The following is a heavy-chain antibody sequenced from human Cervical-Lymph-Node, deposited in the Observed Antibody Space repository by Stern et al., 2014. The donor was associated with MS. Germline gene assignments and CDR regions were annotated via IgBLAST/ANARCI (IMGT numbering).Heavy chain of an antibody. CDR3: ARGQPLFWGMDV. V-gene: IGHV1-69*06. J-gene: IGHJ6*02. Sequence: QVQLVESGAEIKKPGSSVKVSCKASGGTFDNYAISWVRQAPGQGLEWLGGIMPIFGSVTYQHNFQGRLTIAADKSTSTAYMELNSLRSEDTAVYFCARGQPLFWGMDVWGQGTTVTVSS. D-gene: IGHD3-10*02. CDR1: GGTFDNYA. CDR2: IMPIFGSV.